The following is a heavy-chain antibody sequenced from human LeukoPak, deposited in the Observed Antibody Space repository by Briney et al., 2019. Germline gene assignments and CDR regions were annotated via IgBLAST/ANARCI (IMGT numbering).Heavy chain of an antibody. V-gene: IGHV3-7*05. Sequence: GGSLRLSCVASGFSFGSYWMAWVRQAPGKGLEWVANMKHDGVEKYHVDSVKGRFTISRDNTKNSLYLHMSSLRVEDTAVYYCAREGREGYNYPALDFWGQGILVTVSS. J-gene: IGHJ4*02. CDR1: GFSFGSYW. CDR2: MKHDGVEK. D-gene: IGHD5-24*01. CDR3: AREGREGYNYPALDF.